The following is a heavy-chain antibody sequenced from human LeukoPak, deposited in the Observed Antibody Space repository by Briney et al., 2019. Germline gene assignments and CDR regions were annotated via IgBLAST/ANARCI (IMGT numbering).Heavy chain of an antibody. V-gene: IGHV3-30*18. J-gene: IGHJ6*02. D-gene: IGHD3-10*01. CDR1: GFTFSSYG. Sequence: AGRSLRLSCAASGFTFSSYGMHWVRQAPGKGLEWVAVIPYDGSNKYYADSVKGRFTISRDNSKNTLYLQMNSLRAEDTAVYYCAKVVIRRGPAYYYGMDVWGQGTTVTFSS. CDR3: AKVVIRRGPAYYYGMDV. CDR2: IPYDGSNK.